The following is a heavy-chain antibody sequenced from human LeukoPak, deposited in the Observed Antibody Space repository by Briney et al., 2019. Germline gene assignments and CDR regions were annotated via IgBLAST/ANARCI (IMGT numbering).Heavy chain of an antibody. CDR3: ARETANGYKALVYYFDY. Sequence: SQTLSLTCAISGDSVSSNSAAWNWIRQSPSRGLEWLGRTYYRSKWYNDYAVSVKSRITINPDTSKNQFSLQLNSVTPEDTAVYYCARETANGYKALVYYFDYWAREPWSPSPQ. D-gene: IGHD5-24*01. CDR1: GDSVSSNSAA. J-gene: IGHJ4*02. CDR2: TYYRSKWYN. V-gene: IGHV6-1*01.